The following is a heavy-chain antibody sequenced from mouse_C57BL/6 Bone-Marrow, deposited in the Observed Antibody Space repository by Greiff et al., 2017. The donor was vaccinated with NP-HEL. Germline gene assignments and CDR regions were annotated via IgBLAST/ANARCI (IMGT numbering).Heavy chain of an antibody. V-gene: IGHV5-17*01. CDR1: GFTFSDYG. J-gene: IGHJ4*01. D-gene: IGHD2-12*01. CDR3: ARRYRGLYYYAMDY. Sequence: EVQLVESGGGLVKPGGSLKLSCAASGFTFSDYGMRWVRQAPEKGLEWVAYISSGSSTIYYADTVKGRFTISRDNAKNTLFLQMTSLRSEDTAMYYCARRYRGLYYYAMDYWGQGTSVTVSS. CDR2: ISSGSSTI.